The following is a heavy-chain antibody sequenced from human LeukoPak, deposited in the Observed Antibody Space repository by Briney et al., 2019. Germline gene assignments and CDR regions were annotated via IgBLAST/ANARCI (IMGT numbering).Heavy chain of an antibody. J-gene: IGHJ6*02. Sequence: SGPTLVNPTQTLTLTCTFTGFSLSTSGVGVGWIRQPPGKALEWLALIYWNDDNRYSPSLKSRLTITKDTSKNQVVLTMTNMDPVDTATYYCAHKEESTWSRLSRENYYYYGMDVWGQGTTVTVSS. V-gene: IGHV2-5*01. CDR3: AHKEESTWSRLSRENYYYYGMDV. CDR1: GFSLSTSGVG. CDR2: IYWNDDN.